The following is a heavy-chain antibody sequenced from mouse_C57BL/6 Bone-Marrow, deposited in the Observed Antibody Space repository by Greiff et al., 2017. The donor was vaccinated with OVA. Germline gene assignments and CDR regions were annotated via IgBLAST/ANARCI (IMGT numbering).Heavy chain of an antibody. Sequence: QVQLQQPGAELVRPGTSVKLSCKASGYTFTSYWMPWVKQRPGQGLEWIGVIDPSDSYTHYNQKFKGKATLPVDTSSSPAYMQLSSLPSEDSAVYYCAREDGDVGNWYFDVWGTGTTVTVSS. D-gene: IGHD1-2*01. CDR3: AREDGDVGNWYFDV. V-gene: IGHV1-59*01. CDR2: IDPSDSYT. CDR1: GYTFTSYW. J-gene: IGHJ1*03.